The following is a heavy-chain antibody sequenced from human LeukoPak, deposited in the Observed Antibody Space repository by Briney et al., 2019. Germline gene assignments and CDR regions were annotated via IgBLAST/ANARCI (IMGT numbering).Heavy chain of an antibody. V-gene: IGHV1-18*01. Sequence: ASVKVSCKASGYTFTSYGISWARQAPGQGLEWMGWISAYNGNTNYAQKLQGRVTVTTDTSTSTAYMELRSLRSDDTAVYYCAREMAGYYYDSSGYSPFDYWGQGTLVTVSS. CDR2: ISAYNGNT. J-gene: IGHJ4*02. CDR1: GYTFTSYG. CDR3: AREMAGYYYDSSGYSPFDY. D-gene: IGHD3-22*01.